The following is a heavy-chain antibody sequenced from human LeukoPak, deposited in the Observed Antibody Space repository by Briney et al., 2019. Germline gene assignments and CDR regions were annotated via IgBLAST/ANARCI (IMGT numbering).Heavy chain of an antibody. J-gene: IGHJ4*02. CDR2: IPYDGSNK. D-gene: IGHD5-18*01. CDR3: AKDPYSYGLNYFDY. V-gene: IGHV3-30*18. Sequence: PGGSLRLSCAASGFTFSSYGMHWVRQAPGKGLEWVAVIPYDGSNKYYADSVKGRFTISRDNSKNTLYLQMNSLRAEDTAVYYCAKDPYSYGLNYFDYWGQGTLVTVSS. CDR1: GFTFSSYG.